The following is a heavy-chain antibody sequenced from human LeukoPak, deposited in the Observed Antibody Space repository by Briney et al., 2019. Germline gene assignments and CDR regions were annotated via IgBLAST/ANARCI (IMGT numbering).Heavy chain of an antibody. CDR3: ARDLVAAATTGGYYFEY. Sequence: PGGSRRLSCAASGFMFTDYYMSWFRQTPGKGLEWLSYISPSSAYTNFADSVKGRFTISRDNAKNSLYLQMNSLRVEDAAVYYCARDLVAAATTGGYYFEYWGQGTMATVSS. V-gene: IGHV3-11*05. CDR1: GFMFTDYY. J-gene: IGHJ4*02. CDR2: ISPSSAYT. D-gene: IGHD6-25*01.